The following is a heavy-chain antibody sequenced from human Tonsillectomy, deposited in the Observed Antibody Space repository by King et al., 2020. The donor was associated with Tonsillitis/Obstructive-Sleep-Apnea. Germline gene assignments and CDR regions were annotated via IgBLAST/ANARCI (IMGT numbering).Heavy chain of an antibody. CDR2: ISSSSSTI. CDR1: GFTFSSYS. D-gene: IGHD3-3*01. J-gene: IGHJ5*02. V-gene: IGHV3-48*02. Sequence: VQLVESGGGLVQPGGSLRLSCAASGFTFSSYSMNWVRQAPGKGLEWVSYISSSSSTIYYADSVKGRFTISRDTAQNSLYLQMNSLRDEDTAVYYCARELRFLEWLPRRYNWFDPWGQGTLVTVSS. CDR3: ARELRFLEWLPRRYNWFDP.